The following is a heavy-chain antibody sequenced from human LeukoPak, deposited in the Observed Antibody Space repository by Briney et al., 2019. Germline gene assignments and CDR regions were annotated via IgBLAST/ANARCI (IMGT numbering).Heavy chain of an antibody. CDR3: ARDIVVAVFDY. D-gene: IGHD6-19*01. CDR1: GYTFTRHA. V-gene: IGHV7-4-1*02. CDR2: INTNTGNP. Sequence: ASVKVSCKASGYTFTRHAMNWMRQAPGQGLEWMGWINTNTGNPAYAQGFTGRFVFSLDTSVSTAYLQISSLEAEDTAVHYCARDIVVAVFDYWGQGTLVTVSS. J-gene: IGHJ4*02.